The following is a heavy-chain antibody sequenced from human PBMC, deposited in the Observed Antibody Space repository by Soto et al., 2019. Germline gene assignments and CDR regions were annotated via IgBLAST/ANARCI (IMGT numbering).Heavy chain of an antibody. V-gene: IGHV3-30*18. CDR2: ISYDGSNK. CDR1: GFTFSSYG. Sequence: QVQLVESGGGVVQPGRSLRLSCAASGFTFSSYGMHWVRQAPGKGLEWVAVISYDGSNKYYADSVKGRFTISRDNSKNTLYLQMNSLRAEDTAVYYCAKDRSGWTYYYYGMDVWGQGTTVTVSS. J-gene: IGHJ6*02. D-gene: IGHD6-19*01. CDR3: AKDRSGWTYYYYGMDV.